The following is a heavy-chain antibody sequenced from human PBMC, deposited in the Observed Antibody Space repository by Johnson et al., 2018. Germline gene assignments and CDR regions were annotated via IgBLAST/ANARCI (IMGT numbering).Heavy chain of an antibody. CDR3: ARDFRSKCQDY. Sequence: VQLVQSGGGVVQPGRSLRLSCAASGFTFRSYGMHWVRQAPGKGLVWVVVMWTDGSNTYYADSVKGRSTISRDNSKNMVYLQMSSLRAEDTAVDYCARDFRSKCQDYWGQGTLVTVSS. CDR2: MWTDGSNT. CDR1: GFTFRSYG. J-gene: IGHJ4*02. V-gene: IGHV3-33*01. D-gene: IGHD2-2*01.